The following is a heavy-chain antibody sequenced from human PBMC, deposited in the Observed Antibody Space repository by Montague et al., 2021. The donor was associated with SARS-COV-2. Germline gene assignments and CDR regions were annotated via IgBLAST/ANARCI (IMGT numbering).Heavy chain of an antibody. CDR1: GGSISSANYY. CDR3: ASTYYYASGSLFDP. J-gene: IGHJ5*02. CDR2: FYTSGST. V-gene: IGHV4-61*02. Sequence: TLSLTCTVSGGSISSANYYWSWIRQPAGKGLEWIGRFYTSGSTNYNPSLKSRVAIPADTSKNQFSLKLSSVTAADTAVYYCASTYYYASGSLFDPWGQGTLVTVSS. D-gene: IGHD3-10*01.